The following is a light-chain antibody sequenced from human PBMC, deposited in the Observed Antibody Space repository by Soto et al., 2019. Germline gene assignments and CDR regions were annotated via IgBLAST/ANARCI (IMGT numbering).Light chain of an antibody. CDR1: ESISSW. CDR3: QQYNSLSPWT. V-gene: IGKV1-5*02. J-gene: IGKJ1*01. CDR2: DAS. Sequence: DIQRTQTPSTLPASVGDTVSILCRASESISSWLAWYQQKPGNAPRLLIYDASKLGRGVPSRFSGAGSGTEFILTISSLQPDDFATYFCQQYNSLSPWTFGQGTKVDIK.